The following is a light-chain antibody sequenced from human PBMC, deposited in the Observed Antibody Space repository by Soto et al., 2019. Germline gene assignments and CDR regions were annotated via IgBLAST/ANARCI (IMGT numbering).Light chain of an antibody. CDR3: KQYDNIPLT. CDR1: EGINIY. Sequence: DIQMTQSPPSLSASVGDRVTIICRASEGINIYLAWFQQKPGKAPKSLIYGANSLQAGVPSRFSGSGSGTEFTFTIRSLQPEDVATYYCKQYDNIPLTFGGGTKVDIK. J-gene: IGKJ4*01. CDR2: GAN. V-gene: IGKV1-16*01.